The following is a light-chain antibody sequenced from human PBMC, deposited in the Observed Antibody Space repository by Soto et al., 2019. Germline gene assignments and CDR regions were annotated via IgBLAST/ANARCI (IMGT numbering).Light chain of an antibody. CDR3: QQSYSTPPVT. CDR1: QTISMY. CDR2: AAS. V-gene: IGKV1-39*01. Sequence: DIQMTQSPSSLSASVGDRVTITCRASQTISMYLNWYQQKPGKAPILLISAASSLESGVPSRFSGSRSGTEFTLTISSLQPEDCATYYCQQSYSTPPVTFGGGSKVDIK. J-gene: IGKJ4*01.